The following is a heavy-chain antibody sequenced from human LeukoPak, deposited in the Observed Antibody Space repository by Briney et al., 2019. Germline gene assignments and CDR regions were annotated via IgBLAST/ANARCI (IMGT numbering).Heavy chain of an antibody. Sequence: GGSLRLSCAASGFTFDDYGMSWVRQAPGKGLEWVSGINWNGGSTGYADSVKGRFTISRDNAKNSLYLQMNSLRAGDTALYYCARDHSSNYGGDYFDYWGQGTLVTVSS. D-gene: IGHD4-11*01. V-gene: IGHV3-20*04. CDR2: INWNGGST. CDR1: GFTFDDYG. J-gene: IGHJ4*02. CDR3: ARDHSSNYGGDYFDY.